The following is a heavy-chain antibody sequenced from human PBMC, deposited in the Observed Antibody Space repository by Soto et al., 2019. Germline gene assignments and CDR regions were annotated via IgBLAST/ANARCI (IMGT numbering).Heavy chain of an antibody. Sequence: GSLRLSCAASGFSFSHYAMHWVRQPPGKGLEWVALISYDGENQYFTDSVRGRFTISRDNSKTAVYLEMNNLRLDDTATYYCVSPHSESSNAFDLWGQGTLVTVSS. CDR1: GFSFSHYA. V-gene: IGHV3-30*04. D-gene: IGHD3-10*01. J-gene: IGHJ5*02. CDR3: VSPHSESSNAFDL. CDR2: ISYDGENQ.